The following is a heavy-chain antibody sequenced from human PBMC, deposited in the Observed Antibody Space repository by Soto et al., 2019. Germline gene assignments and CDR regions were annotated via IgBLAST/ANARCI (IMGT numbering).Heavy chain of an antibody. J-gene: IGHJ5*02. CDR1: GGSISSSSYY. V-gene: IGHV4-39*01. Sequence: SETLSLTCTVSGGSISSSSYYWGWIRQPPGRGLEWIGSIYYSGSTYYNPSLKSRVTISVDTSKNQFSLKLSSVTAADTAVYYCARQLGYCSGGSCYRLNWFDPWGQGTLVTVSS. CDR2: IYYSGST. D-gene: IGHD2-15*01. CDR3: ARQLGYCSGGSCYRLNWFDP.